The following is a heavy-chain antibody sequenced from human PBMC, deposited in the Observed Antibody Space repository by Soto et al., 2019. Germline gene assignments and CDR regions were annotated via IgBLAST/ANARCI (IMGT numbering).Heavy chain of an antibody. V-gene: IGHV4-59*08. CDR3: ARLSKGEYYYYGMDV. CDR1: GGSISSYY. J-gene: IGHJ6*02. D-gene: IGHD4-4*01. Sequence: QVQLQESGPGLVKPSETLSLTCTVSGGSISSYYWSWIRQPPGKGLEWIGYIYYSGSTNYNPSLKSRVTISVDASKNQFSLKLSSVTAADTAVYYCARLSKGEYYYYGMDVWGQGTTVTVSS. CDR2: IYYSGST.